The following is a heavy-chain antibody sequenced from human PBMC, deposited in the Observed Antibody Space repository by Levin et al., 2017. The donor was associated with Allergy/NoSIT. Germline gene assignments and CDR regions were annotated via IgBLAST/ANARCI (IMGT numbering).Heavy chain of an antibody. CDR2: INHSGST. CDR3: ARLNWNYWYYFDY. V-gene: IGHV4-34*01. CDR1: GGSFSGYY. Sequence: SETLSLTCAVYGGSFSGYYWSWIRQPPGKGLEWIGEINHSGSTNYNPSLKSRVTISVDTSKNQFSLKLSSVTAADTAVYYCARLNWNYWYYFDYWGQGTLVTVSS. D-gene: IGHD1-7*01. J-gene: IGHJ4*02.